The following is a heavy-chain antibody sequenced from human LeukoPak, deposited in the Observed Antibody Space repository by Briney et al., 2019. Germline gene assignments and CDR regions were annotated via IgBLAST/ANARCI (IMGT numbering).Heavy chain of an antibody. V-gene: IGHV3-30-3*01. J-gene: IGHJ5*02. Sequence: PGRSLRLSCAASGFTFSSYAIHWVRQAPGKGLEWVAVISDDGSNKYYADSVKGRFTISRDNSKNTLYLQMNSLRAEDTAVYYCARDRRPSSWLGVGPWGQGTLVTVSS. CDR3: ARDRRPSSWLGVGP. CDR2: ISDDGSNK. D-gene: IGHD6-13*01. CDR1: GFTFSSYA.